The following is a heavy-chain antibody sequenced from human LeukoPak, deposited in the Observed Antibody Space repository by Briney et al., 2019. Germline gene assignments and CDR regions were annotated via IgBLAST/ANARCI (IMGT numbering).Heavy chain of an antibody. D-gene: IGHD2-15*01. CDR2: IIPIFGTA. CDR3: ARGYCSGGSCYADAFDI. J-gene: IGHJ3*02. Sequence: SVKVSCKASGGTFSSYAISWVRQAPGQGLEWMGGIIPIFGTANYAQKFQGRVTTTADESTSTAYMELSSLRSEDTAVYYCARGYCSGGSCYADAFDIWGQGTMVTVSS. V-gene: IGHV1-69*13. CDR1: GGTFSSYA.